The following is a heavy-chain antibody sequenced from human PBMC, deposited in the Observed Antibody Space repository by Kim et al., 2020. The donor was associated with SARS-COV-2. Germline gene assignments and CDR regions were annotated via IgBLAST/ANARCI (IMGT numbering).Heavy chain of an antibody. CDR2: ISYDGSNK. CDR1: GFTFSSYG. V-gene: IGHV3-33*05. CDR3: ARVTDCSGGSCYLYYYGMDV. J-gene: IGHJ6*02. Sequence: GGSLRLSCAASGFTFSSYGMHWVRQAPGKGLEWVAVISYDGSNKYYADSVKGRFTISRYNSKNTLYLQMNSLRAEDTAVYYCARVTDCSGGSCYLYYYGMDVWGQGTTVTVSS. D-gene: IGHD2-15*01.